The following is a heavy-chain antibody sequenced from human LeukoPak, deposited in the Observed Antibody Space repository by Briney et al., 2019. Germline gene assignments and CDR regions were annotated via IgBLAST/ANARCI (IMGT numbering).Heavy chain of an antibody. J-gene: IGHJ6*02. Sequence: GGSLRLSCAASGFTFSSYAMHWVRQAPGKGLEWVAVISYDGSNKYYADSVMGRFTISRDNSKNTLYLQMNSLRAEDTAVYYCAREYYYDSSGYAQIYYYYGMDVWGQGTTVTVSS. D-gene: IGHD3-22*01. CDR2: ISYDGSNK. V-gene: IGHV3-30*04. CDR1: GFTFSSYA. CDR3: AREYYYDSSGYAQIYYYYGMDV.